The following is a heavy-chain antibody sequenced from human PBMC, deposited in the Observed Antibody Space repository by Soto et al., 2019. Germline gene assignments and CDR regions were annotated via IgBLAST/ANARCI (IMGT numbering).Heavy chain of an antibody. Sequence: EVQLLESGGGLVQPGGSLRLSCAASGFTFSTYAMTWVRQAPGKGLEWVSGISDNGGTTYYADSVKGRFTISRDNSKSTLYLQMKSLRAEDTAVYYCAKGRGTGTTRLGAFDIWGQGTMVTVSS. V-gene: IGHV3-23*01. CDR1: GFTFSTYA. D-gene: IGHD1-1*01. J-gene: IGHJ3*02. CDR2: ISDNGGTT. CDR3: AKGRGTGTTRLGAFDI.